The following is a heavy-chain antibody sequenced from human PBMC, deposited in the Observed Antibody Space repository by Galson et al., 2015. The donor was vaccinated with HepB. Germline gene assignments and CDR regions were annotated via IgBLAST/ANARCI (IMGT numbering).Heavy chain of an antibody. Sequence: SVKVSCKASGYTFTSYGMHWVRQAPGQRLEWMGWISVGNGYTKYSQKFQGRVTITRDTSASTAHMELSSLRSEDTAVYYCARVPGYYYDTSGHFDYWGQGTRVTVSS. D-gene: IGHD3-22*01. V-gene: IGHV1-3*01. CDR3: ARVPGYYYDTSGHFDY. CDR1: GYTFTSYG. J-gene: IGHJ4*02. CDR2: ISVGNGYT.